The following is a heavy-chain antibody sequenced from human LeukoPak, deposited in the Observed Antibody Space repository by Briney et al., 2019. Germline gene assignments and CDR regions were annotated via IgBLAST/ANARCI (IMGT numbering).Heavy chain of an antibody. Sequence: PSETLSLTCTVSSGSISTSNYYWGWVRQPPGKALEWIGNIYYSGSTNYNPSLKSRVTISVDTSKNQFSLKLSSVTAADTAVYYCARDRGSGGRQNNWFDPWGQGTLVTVSS. CDR1: SGSISTSNYY. V-gene: IGHV4-39*07. CDR2: IYYSGST. D-gene: IGHD2-15*01. CDR3: ARDRGSGGRQNNWFDP. J-gene: IGHJ5*02.